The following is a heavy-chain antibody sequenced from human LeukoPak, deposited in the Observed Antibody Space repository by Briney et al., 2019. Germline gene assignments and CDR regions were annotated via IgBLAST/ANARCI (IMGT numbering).Heavy chain of an antibody. J-gene: IGHJ4*02. CDR2: IGSSSTI. D-gene: IGHD3-10*01. CDR1: GFTFSSYS. Sequence: TGGSLRLSCAASGFTFSSYSMNWVRQAPGKGLEWVSYIGSSSTIYYADSVKGRFTISRDNAKNSLYLQMNSLRAEDTAVYYCAKGKFNYYGSGSYGLDYWGQGTLVTVPS. V-gene: IGHV3-48*01. CDR3: AKGKFNYYGSGSYGLDY.